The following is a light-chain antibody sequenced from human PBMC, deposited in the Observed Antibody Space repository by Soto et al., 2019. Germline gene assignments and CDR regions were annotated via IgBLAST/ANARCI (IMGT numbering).Light chain of an antibody. CDR3: QHYNVYPWT. J-gene: IGKJ1*01. CDR1: QGIRSY. CDR2: AAS. Sequence: AIRMTQSPSSFSASTGDRVTITCRASQGIRSYLALYRQKPGKAPKLLIYAASTLKSGVPSRFSGSGSGTDFTLTISCLQSDDFATYYCQHYNVYPWTFGQGTKVDIK. V-gene: IGKV1-8*01.